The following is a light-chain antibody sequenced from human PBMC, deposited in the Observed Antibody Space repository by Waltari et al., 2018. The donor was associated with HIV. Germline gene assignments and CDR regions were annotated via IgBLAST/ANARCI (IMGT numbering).Light chain of an antibody. V-gene: IGKV2-30*01. CDR3: VQATHWSIT. CDR2: RAT. CDR1: HSLVDTDGNTY. Sequence: DVVMTQSPLSLSVTLGQPASLSCRSSHSLVDTDGNTYLNWFQESPGQSPMDLIYRATHRDSGVPDICGVRCAGTDYTLRTSREEGVDVGIYYGVQATHWSITFDQGTRLKIK. J-gene: IGKJ5*01.